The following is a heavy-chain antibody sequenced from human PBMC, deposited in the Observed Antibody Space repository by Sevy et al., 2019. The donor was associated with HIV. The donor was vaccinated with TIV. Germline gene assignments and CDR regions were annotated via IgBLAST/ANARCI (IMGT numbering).Heavy chain of an antibody. CDR1: GFTFSNAW. CDR3: TTDDEYYYDSRGYAEFDY. J-gene: IGHJ4*02. D-gene: IGHD3-22*01. Sequence: RGSLRLSCAASGFTFSNAWMSCVRQAPGKGLEWVGRIKSNTDGGTTDYAAPVKGRFTILRDDSKNTLYLQMNSLKTEDTAVDYCTTDDEYYYDSRGYAEFDYWGQGTLVLVSS. CDR2: IKSNTDGGTT. V-gene: IGHV3-15*01.